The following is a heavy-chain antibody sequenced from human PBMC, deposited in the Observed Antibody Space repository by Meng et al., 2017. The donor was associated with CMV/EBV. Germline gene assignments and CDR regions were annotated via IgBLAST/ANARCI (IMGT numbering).Heavy chain of an antibody. D-gene: IGHD2-2*01. Sequence: RASGYSWTRNGIGWVRQMPGKGLERMGIISPGDSDTRYSPSFQGKVTISADKSISTAYLQWSRLKASDTAMYYCARLISSSTSCYDYWGQGTLVTVSS. CDR3: ARLISSSTSCYDY. V-gene: IGHV5-51*01. CDR1: GYSWTRNG. J-gene: IGHJ4*02. CDR2: ISPGDSDT.